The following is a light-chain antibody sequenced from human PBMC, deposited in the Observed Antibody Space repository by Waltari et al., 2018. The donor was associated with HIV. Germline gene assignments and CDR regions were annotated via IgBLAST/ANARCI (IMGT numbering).Light chain of an antibody. V-gene: IGKV3-15*01. CDR2: GAS. J-gene: IGKJ2*01. Sequence: EIVMRQSPATLPVSPGARATLSCRASQSVNTNLAWYHQKPGQAPRLLIYGASTRATGIPGRRSGSGSVTEFTLTISSLQSEDLAVYYCQQYHNWPYTFGQGTKLEIK. CDR3: QQYHNWPYT. CDR1: QSVNTN.